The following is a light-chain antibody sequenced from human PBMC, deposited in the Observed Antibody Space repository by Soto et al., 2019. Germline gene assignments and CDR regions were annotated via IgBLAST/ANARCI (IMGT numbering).Light chain of an antibody. CDR1: QSISSW. J-gene: IGKJ4*01. CDR2: KAS. Sequence: DIQMTQSPSTLSASVGDIVTITCRASQSISSWLAWYQQKPGKAPKLLIYKASSLESGVPSRFSGSGSGTEFTLTISSLQPDDFATYYCQQYNSYSITFGGGTKVDIK. V-gene: IGKV1-5*03. CDR3: QQYNSYSIT.